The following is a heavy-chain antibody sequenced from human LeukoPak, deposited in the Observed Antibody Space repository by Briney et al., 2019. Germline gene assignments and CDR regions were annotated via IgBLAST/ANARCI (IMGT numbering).Heavy chain of an antibody. CDR1: GHTFTSYY. V-gene: IGHV1-46*01. J-gene: IGHJ4*02. CDR2: INPSGGST. CDR3: AGGESYDSSGYCFDY. Sequence: ASVKVSCKASGHTFTSYYMHWVRQAPGQGLEWMGIINPSGGSTSYAQKFQGRVTRHRDTSTRTVYMELSSLRSEDTAVYYCAGGESYDSSGYCFDYWGQGTLVTVSS. D-gene: IGHD3-22*01.